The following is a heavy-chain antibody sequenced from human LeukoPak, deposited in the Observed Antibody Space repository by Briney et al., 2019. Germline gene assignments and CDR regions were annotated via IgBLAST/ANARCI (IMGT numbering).Heavy chain of an antibody. CDR3: AREGILAYRGSSTSSYAFDI. V-gene: IGHV4-61*08. CDR2: IYYSGGT. CDR1: GGSISSGGYY. J-gene: IGHJ3*02. Sequence: SETLSLTCTVSGGSISSGGYYWSWIRQPPGKGLEWIGYIYYSGGTNYNPSLKSRVTISVNTSKNQFSLKLSSVTAADTAVYYCAREGILAYRGSSTSSYAFDIWGQGTMVIVSS. D-gene: IGHD1-26*01.